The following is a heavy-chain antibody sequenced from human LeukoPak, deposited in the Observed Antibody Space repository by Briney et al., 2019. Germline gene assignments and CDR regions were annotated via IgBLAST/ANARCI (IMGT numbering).Heavy chain of an antibody. CDR3: ARDNWPAPGPNDY. Sequence: ASVKVSCKASGYTFTGYYMHWVRQAPGQGLEWMGWINPNSGGTNYAQKFQGRVTMTRDTSISTAYMELSRLRSDDTAVYYCARDNWPAPGPNDYWGQGTLVTVSS. CDR1: GYTFTGYY. V-gene: IGHV1-2*02. CDR2: INPNSGGT. J-gene: IGHJ4*02. D-gene: IGHD1-20*01.